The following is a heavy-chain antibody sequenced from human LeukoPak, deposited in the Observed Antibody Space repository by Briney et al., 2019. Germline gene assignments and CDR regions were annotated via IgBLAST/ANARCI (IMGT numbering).Heavy chain of an antibody. CDR3: AVFAYDFWSGYLDP. Sequence: SETLSLTCTVSGGSISSYYWSWIRQPPGKGLEWIGYIYYSGSTNYNPSLKSRVTISVDTSKNQFSPKLSSVTAADTAVYYCAVFAYDFWSGYLDPWGQGTLVTVSS. J-gene: IGHJ5*02. CDR2: IYYSGST. CDR1: GGSISSYY. V-gene: IGHV4-59*01. D-gene: IGHD3-3*01.